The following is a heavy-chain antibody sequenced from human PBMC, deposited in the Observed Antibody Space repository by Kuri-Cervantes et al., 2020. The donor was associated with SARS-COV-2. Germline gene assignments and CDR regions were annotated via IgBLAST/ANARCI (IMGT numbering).Heavy chain of an antibody. V-gene: IGHV3-7*01. J-gene: IGHJ4*02. CDR3: ARPYSGSYLTHIDY. Sequence: GGSLRLSCAASGFTFSSYWMSWVRQAPGKGLEWVANIKQDGSEKYYVDSVKGRFTISRDNSKNTLYLQMNSLRAEDTAVYYCARPYSGSYLTHIDYWGQGTLVTVSS. D-gene: IGHD1-26*01. CDR2: IKQDGSEK. CDR1: GFTFSSYW.